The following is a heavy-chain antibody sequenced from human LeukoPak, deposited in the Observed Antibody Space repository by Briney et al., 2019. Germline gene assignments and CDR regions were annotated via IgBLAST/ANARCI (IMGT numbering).Heavy chain of an antibody. Sequence: ASVKVSCKASGYTFTSNYMHWVRQAPGPGLEWMGLINPSGTSTIYAEKFQGRIIMTRDMSTTTDYMELSSLRSDDTAIYYCARDNSIGGRGWWFDPWGQGTLVTVSS. CDR3: ARDNSIGGRGWWFDP. V-gene: IGHV1-46*01. J-gene: IGHJ5*02. CDR2: INPSGTST. D-gene: IGHD4-23*01. CDR1: GYTFTSNY.